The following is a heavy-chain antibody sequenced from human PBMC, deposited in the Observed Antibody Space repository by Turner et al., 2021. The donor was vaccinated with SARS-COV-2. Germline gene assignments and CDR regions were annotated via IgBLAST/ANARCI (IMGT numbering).Heavy chain of an antibody. Sequence: EVQLVESGGGLVKPGGSLRLSCAASGFTLSSYNMNWVRQAPGKGLEWVSSISSSSSYIYYADSVKGRFTISRDNDKNSLYLQMNSLRAEDTAVYYCARARWHYYDSSGYYPDAFDIWGQGTMVTVSS. V-gene: IGHV3-21*01. D-gene: IGHD3-22*01. CDR2: ISSSSSYI. CDR3: ARARWHYYDSSGYYPDAFDI. CDR1: GFTLSSYN. J-gene: IGHJ3*02.